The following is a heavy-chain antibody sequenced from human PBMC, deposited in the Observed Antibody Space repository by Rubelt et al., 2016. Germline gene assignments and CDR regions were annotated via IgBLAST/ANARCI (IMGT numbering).Heavy chain of an antibody. CDR1: GGSISSNSYY. Sequence: QLQLQEAGPGLVKPSETLSLTCTVSGGSISSNSYYWGWIRQPPGKGLEWIGSIYYRGSTYYNPSLKSRVTISVNTSKNQLSLKLSSVNAADTSVDYSARIDFNTWSPYFDYWGQGTPVTVSS. CDR2: IYYRGST. J-gene: IGHJ4*02. CDR3: ARIDFNTWSPYFDY. D-gene: IGHD2-8*02. V-gene: IGHV4-39*07.